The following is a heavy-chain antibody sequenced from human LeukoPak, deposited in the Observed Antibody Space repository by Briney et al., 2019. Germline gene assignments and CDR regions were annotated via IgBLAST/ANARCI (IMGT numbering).Heavy chain of an antibody. V-gene: IGHV3-15*01. Sequence: GGSLRLSCAASGFTFSNAWMSWVRQAPGKGLEWVGRIKSETDGGTTDYAAPVKGRFTISRDDSKNTLYLQMNSLKTEDTAVYYCTTDVVVVPAAISWGQGTLVTVSS. D-gene: IGHD2-2*02. J-gene: IGHJ4*02. CDR3: TTDVVVVPAAIS. CDR2: IKSETDGGTT. CDR1: GFTFSNAW.